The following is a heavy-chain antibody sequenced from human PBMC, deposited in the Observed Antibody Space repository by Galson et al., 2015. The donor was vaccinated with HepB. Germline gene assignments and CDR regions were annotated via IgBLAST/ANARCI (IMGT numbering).Heavy chain of an antibody. V-gene: IGHV4-59*08. D-gene: IGHD5-24*01. J-gene: IGHJ4*02. CDR3: ARGGRDGYRIDY. CDR1: GGSLTDYY. Sequence: LSLTCTVFGGSLTDYYWTWIRQPPGKGLEWIGSVYYSGSAKYNPSLKSRVTISVDTSMNHFSLKLTSVTAADTAVYYCARGGRDGYRIDYWGQGTLVPVSS. CDR2: VYYSGSA.